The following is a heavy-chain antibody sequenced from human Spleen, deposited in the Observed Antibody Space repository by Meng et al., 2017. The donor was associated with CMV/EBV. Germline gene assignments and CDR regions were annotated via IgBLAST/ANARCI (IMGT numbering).Heavy chain of an antibody. D-gene: IGHD2/OR15-2a*01. CDR3: ARDKYSVIIRTQTSGTFDI. J-gene: IGHJ3*02. CDR2: INLSSGST. CDR1: GYSFTSYY. V-gene: IGHV1-46*01. Sequence: ASVKVSCKASGYSFTSYYMHWVRQAPGQGLEWMGIINLSSGSTHYAQKFQGRVTMTRDTSTSTVYMDLRSLRSEDTAVYYCARDKYSVIIRTQTSGTFDIWGQGTLVTVSS.